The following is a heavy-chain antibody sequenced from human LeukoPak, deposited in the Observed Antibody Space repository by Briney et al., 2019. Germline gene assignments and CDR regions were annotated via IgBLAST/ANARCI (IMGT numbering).Heavy chain of an antibody. CDR2: FDPEDGET. CDR3: ATGSWDPSYFDY. V-gene: IGHV1-24*01. J-gene: IGHJ4*02. D-gene: IGHD6-13*01. CDR1: GYTLAELS. Sequence: ASVKVSCKVSGYTLAELSMHWVRQAPGKGLEWMGGFDPEDGETIYAQKFQGRVTMTEDTSTETAYMELSSLRSEDTAVYYCATGSWDPSYFDYWGQGTLVTVSS.